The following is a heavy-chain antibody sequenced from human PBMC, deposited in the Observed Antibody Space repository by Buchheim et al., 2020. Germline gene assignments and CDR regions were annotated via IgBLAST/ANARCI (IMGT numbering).Heavy chain of an antibody. CDR2: IDPSDSYT. CDR3: ARRAPLAAAGTYYYYYGMDV. V-gene: IGHV5-10-1*03. J-gene: IGHJ6*02. CDR1: GYSFTSYW. Sequence: EVQLVQSGAEVKKPGESLRISCKGSGYSFTSYWISWVRQMPGKGLGWMVRIDPSDSYTNYSPSFQGHVTISADTSISPAFPQWSSLKASDTAMYYCARRAPLAAAGTYYYYYGMDVWGQGTT. D-gene: IGHD6-13*01.